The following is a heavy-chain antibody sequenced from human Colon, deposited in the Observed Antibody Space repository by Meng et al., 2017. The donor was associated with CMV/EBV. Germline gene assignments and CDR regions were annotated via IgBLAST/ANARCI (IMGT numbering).Heavy chain of an antibody. CDR1: GDSVSSGGYY. J-gene: IGHJ4*02. CDR3: AKVGLGASTEIYYFDY. D-gene: IGHD1-26*01. V-gene: IGHV4-61*08. Sequence: ESLSLSCTVSGDSVSSGGYYWSWIRQPPWKGLEWIGFVYYSGSTKYHPALRSRVPISVDTSKNQFSLKVSSVTAADTAVYYCAKVGLGASTEIYYFDYWGQGTLVTVSS. CDR2: VYYSGST.